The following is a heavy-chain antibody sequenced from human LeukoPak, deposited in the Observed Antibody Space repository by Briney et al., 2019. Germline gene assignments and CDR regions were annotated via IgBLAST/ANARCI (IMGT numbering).Heavy chain of an antibody. CDR2: INSDGSST. J-gene: IGHJ4*02. V-gene: IGHV3-74*01. Sequence: GGSLTLSCSPSAFTFSNYWMDSVRQPPGKGLLWVSRINSDGSSTSYADSVKGRFTISRDNAKNTLYLQMNSLRAEDTAVYYCAKAVAAAGTGGYLWGQGTLVTVSS. CDR3: AKAVAAAGTGGYL. CDR1: AFTFSNYW. D-gene: IGHD6-13*01.